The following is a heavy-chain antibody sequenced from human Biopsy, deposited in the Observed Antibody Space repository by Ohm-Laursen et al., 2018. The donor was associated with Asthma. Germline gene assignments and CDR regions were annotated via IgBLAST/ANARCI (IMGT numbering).Heavy chain of an antibody. V-gene: IGHV3-30*01. D-gene: IGHD1-1*01. Sequence: SLRLSCSASGFSLSNFAIHWVRQAPGKGLEWVGVISKDASTQDYAGSVKGRFIMARDNSKNTLDLQMNSLREEDTAVYYCVRDGTDDAFDIWGQGTVVSVSS. CDR1: GFSLSNFA. CDR3: VRDGTDDAFDI. J-gene: IGHJ3*02. CDR2: ISKDASTQ.